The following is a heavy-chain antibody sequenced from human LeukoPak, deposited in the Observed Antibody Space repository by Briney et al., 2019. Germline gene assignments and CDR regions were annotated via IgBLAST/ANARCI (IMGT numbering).Heavy chain of an antibody. D-gene: IGHD3-10*01. CDR2: ICPGDSDT. CDR1: GYSFTSYW. J-gene: IGHJ4*02. Sequence: GESLKISCKGSGYSFTSYWIGWVRQMPGKGLEWMGIICPGDSDTRYGPSFQGQVTISADKSISTAYLQWSSLKASDTAMYYCARSPLPLYGSGSYWGFDYWGQGTLVTVSS. CDR3: ARSPLPLYGSGSYWGFDY. V-gene: IGHV5-51*01.